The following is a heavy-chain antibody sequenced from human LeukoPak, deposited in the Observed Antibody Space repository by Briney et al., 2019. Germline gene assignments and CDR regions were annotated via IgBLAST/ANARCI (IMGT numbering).Heavy chain of an antibody. CDR3: ARGTSTAPGIDY. V-gene: IGHV3-74*01. Sequence: GGSLRLSCAASGFDFATYWMYWVRQVPGKGLVWVAQINSDGSSATYGDSAKGRFSISRDNAKNTLSLYMSSLGAEDTAVYYCARGTSTAPGIDYWGQGTLVAVSS. J-gene: IGHJ4*02. CDR1: GFDFATYW. CDR2: INSDGSSA. D-gene: IGHD6-13*01.